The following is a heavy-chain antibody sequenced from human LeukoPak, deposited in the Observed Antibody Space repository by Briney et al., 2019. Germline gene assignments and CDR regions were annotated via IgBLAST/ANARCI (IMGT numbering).Heavy chain of an antibody. Sequence: PGGSLRLSCAASGFNFRNYAIHWVRQAPGKGPEWVALISDDGSTTYFADSVTGRFTVSRDNSKRTVFLQMNWLRPVDTALYYCARDACSSAICLDYYHYYMDVWGTGTTVTVSS. V-gene: IGHV3-30*04. D-gene: IGHD2-2*01. CDR3: ARDACSSAICLDYYHYYMDV. CDR2: ISDDGSTT. J-gene: IGHJ6*03. CDR1: GFNFRNYA.